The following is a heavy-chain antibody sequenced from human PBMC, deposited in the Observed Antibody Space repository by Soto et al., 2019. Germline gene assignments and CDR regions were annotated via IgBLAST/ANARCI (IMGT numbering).Heavy chain of an antibody. Sequence: PGGYLRLSCTGFGFTFGDYSMSWFLQAPGKGLEWVGFIRSKAYGGTTDYAAPVKGRFTISRDDSKNTLYLQMNSLKTEDTAVYYCTTDLTVPRAFDIWGQGTMVTVSS. CDR1: GFTFGDYS. D-gene: IGHD6-6*01. CDR3: TTDLTVPRAFDI. CDR2: IRSKAYGGTT. J-gene: IGHJ3*02. V-gene: IGHV3-49*03.